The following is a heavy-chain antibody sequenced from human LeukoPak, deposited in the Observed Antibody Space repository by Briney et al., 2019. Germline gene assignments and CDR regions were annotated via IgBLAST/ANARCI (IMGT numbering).Heavy chain of an antibody. D-gene: IGHD1-7*01. Sequence: GGSLRLSCAASGFTFSSYGMHWVRQAPGKGLEWVAVISYDGSNKYYADSVKGRFTISRDNAKNSLYLQMNGLRAEDTAVYYCARIRGGELELLAFDYWGQGTPVTVSS. V-gene: IGHV3-30*12. J-gene: IGHJ4*02. CDR3: ARIRGGELELLAFDY. CDR1: GFTFSSYG. CDR2: ISYDGSNK.